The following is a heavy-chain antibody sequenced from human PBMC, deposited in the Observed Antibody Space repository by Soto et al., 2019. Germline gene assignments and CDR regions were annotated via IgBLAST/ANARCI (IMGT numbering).Heavy chain of an antibody. CDR1: GYTLTELS. Sequence: ASVKVSCKVSGYTLTELSMHWVRQAPGKGLEWMGGFDPEDGETIYAQKFQGRVTMTEDTSTDTAYMELSSLRSEDTAVYYCATARSFIGSYSSRYYYYYGMDVWGQGTTVTVSS. V-gene: IGHV1-24*01. J-gene: IGHJ6*02. CDR2: FDPEDGET. CDR3: ATARSFIGSYSSRYYYYYGMDV. D-gene: IGHD1-26*01.